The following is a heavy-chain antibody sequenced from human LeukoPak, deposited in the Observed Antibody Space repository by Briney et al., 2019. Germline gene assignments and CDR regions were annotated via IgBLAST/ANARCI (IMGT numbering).Heavy chain of an antibody. CDR2: ISTYNGNT. V-gene: IGHV1-18*01. J-gene: IGHJ4*02. D-gene: IGHD5-18*01. CDR1: GYTFTSYG. CDR3: ARDLDSYGSRFDY. Sequence: APVKVSCKASGYTFTSYGISWVRQAPGQGLEWMGWISTYNGNTNYAQKFLGRITMTTDTSTSTAYMELRSLGSDDTAVYYCARDLDSYGSRFDYWGQGTLVTVSS.